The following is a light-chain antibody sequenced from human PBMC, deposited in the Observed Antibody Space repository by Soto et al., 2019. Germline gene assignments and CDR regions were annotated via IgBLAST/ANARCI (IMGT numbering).Light chain of an antibody. Sequence: QLVLTQSPSASASLGASVKLTCTLSSGHSRYAIAWHQQQPEKGPRFLMKLNSDGSHRKGDGIPDRFSGSSSGAERYLTISSLQSEDEADYYCQTWGTGFWVFGGGTKLTVL. V-gene: IGLV4-69*01. CDR1: SGHSRYA. CDR2: LNSDGSH. J-gene: IGLJ3*02. CDR3: QTWGTGFWV.